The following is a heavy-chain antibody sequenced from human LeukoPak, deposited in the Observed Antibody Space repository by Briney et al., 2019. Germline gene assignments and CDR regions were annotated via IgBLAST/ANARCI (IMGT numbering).Heavy chain of an antibody. J-gene: IGHJ4*02. CDR1: GFTFSSYE. D-gene: IGHD6-6*01. CDR3: ARDFGQLEQVLDY. Sequence: PGGSLRLSCAASGFTFSSYEMNWVRQAPGKGLEWVSYISSSGSTIYYADSVKGRFTTSRDNAKNSLYLQMNSLRAEDTALYYCARDFGQLEQVLDYWGQGTLVTVSS. V-gene: IGHV3-48*03. CDR2: ISSSGSTI.